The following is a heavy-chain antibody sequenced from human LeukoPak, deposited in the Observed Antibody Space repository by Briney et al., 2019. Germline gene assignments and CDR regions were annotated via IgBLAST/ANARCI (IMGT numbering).Heavy chain of an antibody. J-gene: IGHJ3*02. CDR1: GGSFSGYY. CDR3: ARLSRDDAFDI. CDR2: TNHSGST. D-gene: IGHD2/OR15-2a*01. Sequence: SETLSLTCAVYGGSFSGYYWSWIRQPPGKGLEWIGETNHSGSTNYNPSLKSRVTISVETSKNQFSLKLSSVTAADTALYYCARLSRDDAFDIWGQGTMVTVSS. V-gene: IGHV4-34*01.